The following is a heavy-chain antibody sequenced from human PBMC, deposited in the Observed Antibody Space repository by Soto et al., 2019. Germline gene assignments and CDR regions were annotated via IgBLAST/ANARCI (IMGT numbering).Heavy chain of an antibody. CDR3: ARDSGYSYAFDY. D-gene: IGHD5-18*01. CDR2: IYSGGST. CDR1: GFTVSSHY. V-gene: IGHV3-53*04. J-gene: IGHJ4*02. Sequence: EVQLVESGGGLVQPGGSLRLSCAASGFTVSSHYMSWVRQAPGKGLEWISVIYSGGSTYYADSVKGRFTISRHNSKNTLYLQMNSLRAEGTAVYYCARDSGYSYAFDYWGQGTLVTVSS.